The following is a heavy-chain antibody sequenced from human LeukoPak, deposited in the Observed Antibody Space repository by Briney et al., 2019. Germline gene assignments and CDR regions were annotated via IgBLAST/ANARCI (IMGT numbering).Heavy chain of an antibody. Sequence: GGSLRLSCAASGFTFSSYSMNWVRQAPGKGLEWVSSISSSSSYIYYADSVKGRFTISRDNAKNSLYLQMNSLRAEDTAVYYCVRGEMASSPAPFDYWGQGALATVSS. CDR3: VRGEMASSPAPFDY. J-gene: IGHJ4*02. V-gene: IGHV3-21*01. CDR1: GFTFSSYS. CDR2: ISSSSSYI. D-gene: IGHD5-24*01.